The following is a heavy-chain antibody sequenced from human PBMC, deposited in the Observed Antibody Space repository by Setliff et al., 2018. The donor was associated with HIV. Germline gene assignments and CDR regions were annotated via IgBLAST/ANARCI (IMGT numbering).Heavy chain of an antibody. CDR2: IYHSGST. J-gene: IGHJ3*02. CDR3: ASSIVVDAFDI. CDR1: GFSISSGYY. D-gene: IGHD2-21*01. Sequence: SETLSLTCAVSGFSISSGYYWGWIRQPPGKGLEWIGTIYHSGSTYYSPSLMSRVTISVDTSKNQFSLKLSSVTAADTAVYYCASSIVVDAFDIWGQGTMVTVSS. V-gene: IGHV4-38-2*01.